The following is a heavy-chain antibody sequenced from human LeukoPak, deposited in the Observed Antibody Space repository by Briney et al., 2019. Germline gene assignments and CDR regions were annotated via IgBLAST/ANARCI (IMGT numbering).Heavy chain of an antibody. J-gene: IGHJ4*02. CDR2: FYSGGSA. D-gene: IGHD5-12*01. Sequence: SETLSLTCTVSGGSISSYYWSWIRQPAGKGLEWIGRFYSGGSADYNPSLKSRVTMSVDTSKNQFSLKLSSVTAADTAVYYCARVYSGYDLPGSLANYYFDYWGQGTLVTASS. CDR3: ARVYSGYDLPGSLANYYFDY. CDR1: GGSISSYY. V-gene: IGHV4-4*07.